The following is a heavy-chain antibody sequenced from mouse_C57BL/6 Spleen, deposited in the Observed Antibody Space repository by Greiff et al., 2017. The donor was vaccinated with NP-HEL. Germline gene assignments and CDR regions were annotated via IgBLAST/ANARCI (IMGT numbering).Heavy chain of an antibody. CDR2: IDPSDSYT. CDR3: ARSGGYGRRFAY. Sequence: QVQLQQPGAELVMPGASVKLSCKASGYTFTSYWMHWVKQRPGQGLEWIGEIDPSDSYTNYNQKFKGKSTLTVDKSSSTAYMQLSRLTSEDSAVYYCARSGGYGRRFAYWGQGTLVTVSA. J-gene: IGHJ3*01. V-gene: IGHV1-69*01. CDR1: GYTFTSYW. D-gene: IGHD2-2*01.